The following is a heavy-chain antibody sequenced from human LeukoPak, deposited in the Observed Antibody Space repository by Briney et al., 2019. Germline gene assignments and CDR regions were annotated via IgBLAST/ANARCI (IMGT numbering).Heavy chain of an antibody. D-gene: IGHD6-19*01. CDR1: GFTISSNY. J-gene: IGHJ3*02. V-gene: IGHV3-66*01. Sequence: GGSLRLSCAASGFTISSNYMSWGRQPPGKGLEWVSVIYTVGNTDNSDSVKGRFTISRDNSKNTLYLQMNRLRAEDTAVYYCARDGSGSDAFDIWGQGTMVTVSS. CDR3: ARDGSGSDAFDI. CDR2: IYTVGNT.